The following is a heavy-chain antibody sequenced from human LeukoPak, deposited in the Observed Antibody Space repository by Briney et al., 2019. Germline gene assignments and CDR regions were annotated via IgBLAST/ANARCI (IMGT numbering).Heavy chain of an antibody. D-gene: IGHD6-13*01. J-gene: IGHJ5*02. CDR1: GGSISSYY. V-gene: IGHV4-4*07. CDR2: IYTSGST. Sequence: SETLSLTCTVSGGSISSYYWSWIRQPAGKGLEWIGRIYTSGSTNYNPSLKSRVTMSVDTSKNQFSLKLSSVPAADTAVYYCARDQSKLGSGRQQLVGWFDPWGQGTLVTVSS. CDR3: ARDQSKLGSGRQQLVGWFDP.